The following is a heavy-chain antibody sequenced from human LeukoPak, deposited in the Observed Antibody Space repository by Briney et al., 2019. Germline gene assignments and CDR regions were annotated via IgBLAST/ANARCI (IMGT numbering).Heavy chain of an antibody. D-gene: IGHD3-22*01. CDR1: GGSISSYY. CDR2: IYYSGST. V-gene: IGHV4-59*01. CDR3: ARYYYDSSAYYGHFDY. Sequence: SETLSPTCTVSGGSISSYYWSWIRQPPGKGLEWIGYIYYSGSTNYNPSLKSRVTISVDTSKNQFSLKLSSVTAADTAVYYCARYYYDSSAYYGHFDYWGQGTLVTVSS. J-gene: IGHJ4*02.